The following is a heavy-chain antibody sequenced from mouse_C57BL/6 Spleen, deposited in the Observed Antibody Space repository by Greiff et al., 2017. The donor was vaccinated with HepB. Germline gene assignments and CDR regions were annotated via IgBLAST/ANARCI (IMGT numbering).Heavy chain of an antibody. V-gene: IGHV1-69*01. Sequence: QVQLQQPGAELVMPGASVKLSCKASGYTFTSYWMHWVKQRPGQGLEWIGEIDPSDSYTNYNQKFKGKSTLTVDKSSRTAYMQLSSLTSEDSAVYYCARGGDVRFAYWGQGTLVTVSA. D-gene: IGHD3-3*01. CDR1: GYTFTSYW. CDR3: ARGGDVRFAY. J-gene: IGHJ3*01. CDR2: IDPSDSYT.